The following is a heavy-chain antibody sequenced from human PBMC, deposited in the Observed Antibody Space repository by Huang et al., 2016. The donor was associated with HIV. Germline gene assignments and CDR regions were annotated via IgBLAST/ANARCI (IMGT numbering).Heavy chain of an antibody. D-gene: IGHD1-26*01. J-gene: IGHJ4*02. CDR3: ATGPRGSGSFN. CDR2: STAIFDKT. V-gene: IGHV1-69*01. Sequence: QVQLVQSGAEVKKPGSSVKVSCKASGGTFSSYVISWVRQAPGQGLEWMGGSTAIFDKTNYAQEFQGRVTIIADESTRTAYMEMSSLRPEDTATYYCATGPRGSGSFNWGQGTLVIVSS. CDR1: GGTFSSYV.